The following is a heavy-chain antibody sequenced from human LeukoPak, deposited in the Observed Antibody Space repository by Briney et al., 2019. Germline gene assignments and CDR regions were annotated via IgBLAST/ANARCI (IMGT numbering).Heavy chain of an antibody. Sequence: GESLKISCKGSGYSFTSYWIGWVRQMPGKGLEWMGIIYPGDSDTRYSPSFQGQVTISADKSISTAYLQWSSLKASDTAMYYCASPIHRGRSSGWYSYYYGMDVWGQGTTVTVSS. D-gene: IGHD6-19*01. CDR1: GYSFTSYW. J-gene: IGHJ6*02. CDR3: ASPIHRGRSSGWYSYYYGMDV. V-gene: IGHV5-51*01. CDR2: IYPGDSDT.